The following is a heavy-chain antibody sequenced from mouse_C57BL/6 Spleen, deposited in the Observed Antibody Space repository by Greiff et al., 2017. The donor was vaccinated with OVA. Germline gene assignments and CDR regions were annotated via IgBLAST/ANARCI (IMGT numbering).Heavy chain of an antibody. D-gene: IGHD2-2*01. CDR1: GFSLTSYG. V-gene: IGHV2-6-1*01. CDR3: ARQGVTVYYAMDY. Sequence: QVQLKESGPGLVAPSQSLSITCTVSGFSLTSYGVHWVRQPPGKGLEWLVVIWSDGSTTYNSALKSRLSISKDNPKSQVFLKMNRLQTDDTAMYYWARQGVTVYYAMDYWGQGTSVTVSS. CDR2: IWSDGST. J-gene: IGHJ4*01.